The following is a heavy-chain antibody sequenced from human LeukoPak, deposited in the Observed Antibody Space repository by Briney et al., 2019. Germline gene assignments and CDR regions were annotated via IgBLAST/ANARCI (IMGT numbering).Heavy chain of an antibody. CDR1: GYTFTSYA. CDR3: ARDLDTDYGDYEPRQPTGFDP. D-gene: IGHD4-17*01. CDR2: INTNTGNP. V-gene: IGHV7-4-1*02. J-gene: IGHJ5*02. Sequence: ASVKVSCKASGYTFTSYAMNWVRQAPGQGLEWMGWINTNTGNPTYAQGFTGRFVFSLDTSVSTAYLQISSPKAEDTAVYYCARDLDTDYGDYEPRQPTGFDPWGQGTLVTVSS.